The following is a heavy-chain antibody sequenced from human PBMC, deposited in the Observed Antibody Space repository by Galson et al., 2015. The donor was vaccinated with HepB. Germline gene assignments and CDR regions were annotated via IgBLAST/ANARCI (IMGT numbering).Heavy chain of an antibody. D-gene: IGHD3-3*01. J-gene: IGHJ5*02. V-gene: IGHV3-11*01. CDR3: ARDGTPDFDFWSGYYWGSGENWFDP. Sequence: SLRLSCAASGFTFSDYYMSWIRQAPGKGLEWISYVSSTGNTIHYSESVKGRFTISRDNANNSLYLQMNNLRPEDTAVYYCARDGTPDFDFWSGYYWGSGENWFDPWGQGILVTVSS. CDR2: VSSTGNTI. CDR1: GFTFSDYY.